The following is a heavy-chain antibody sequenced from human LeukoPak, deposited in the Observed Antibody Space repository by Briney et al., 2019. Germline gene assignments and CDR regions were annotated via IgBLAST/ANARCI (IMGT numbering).Heavy chain of an antibody. Sequence: PSETLSLTCTVSRGSIRTYYWSWIRQSPGKGLEWIGYIYDSGTTKYNPSLKSRVTISVDTSKNQFSLKLSSVTAADTAVYYCARRPLSSYYFDYWGQGTLVTVSS. CDR3: ARRPLSSYYFDY. J-gene: IGHJ4*02. CDR2: IYDSGTT. D-gene: IGHD2/OR15-2a*01. V-gene: IGHV4-59*08. CDR1: RGSIRTYY.